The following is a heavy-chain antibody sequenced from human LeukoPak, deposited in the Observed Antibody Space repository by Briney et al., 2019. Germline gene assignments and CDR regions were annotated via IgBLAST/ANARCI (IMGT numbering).Heavy chain of an antibody. Sequence: SETLSLTCAVSGGSISSYYWIWIRQPAGKGLEWIGRIYTSGSTNYNPSLKSRVTMSVDTSKNQFSLKLSSVTAADTAVYYCARIFPRSWIDPWGQGTLVTVSS. J-gene: IGHJ5*02. D-gene: IGHD2-21*01. CDR1: GGSISSYY. V-gene: IGHV4-4*07. CDR2: IYTSGST. CDR3: ARIFPRSWIDP.